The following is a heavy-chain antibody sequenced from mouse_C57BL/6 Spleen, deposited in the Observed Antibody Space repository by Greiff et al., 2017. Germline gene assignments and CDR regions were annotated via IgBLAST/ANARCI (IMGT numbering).Heavy chain of an antibody. D-gene: IGHD1-1*01. Sequence: QVQLQQSGAELARPGASVKVSCKASGYTFTSYGMHWVKQRPGQGLEWIGEIDPSGSYTNYNQKFKGKSTLTVDKSSSTADMQLSGLTSEDSAVYYCARGISTTGVATRFDYWGQGTTLTVSS. CDR1: GYTFTSYG. V-gene: IGHV1-69*01. J-gene: IGHJ2*01. CDR3: ARGISTTGVATRFDY. CDR2: IDPSGSYT.